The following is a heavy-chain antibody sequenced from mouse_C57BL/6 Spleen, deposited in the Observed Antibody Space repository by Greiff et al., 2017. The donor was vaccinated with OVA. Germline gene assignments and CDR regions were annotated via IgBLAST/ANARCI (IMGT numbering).Heavy chain of an antibody. V-gene: IGHV5-4*03. J-gene: IGHJ2*01. D-gene: IGHD6-1*01. Sequence: DVKLVESGGGLVKPGGSLQLSCAASGFTFSSYAMSWVRQTPEKRLEWVASISDGGSYTYYPDNVKGRFTISRDNAKNNLYLQMSHLKSEDTAMYYCAGQTRDYFDYWGQGTTLTVSS. CDR2: ISDGGSYT. CDR3: AGQTRDYFDY. CDR1: GFTFSSYA.